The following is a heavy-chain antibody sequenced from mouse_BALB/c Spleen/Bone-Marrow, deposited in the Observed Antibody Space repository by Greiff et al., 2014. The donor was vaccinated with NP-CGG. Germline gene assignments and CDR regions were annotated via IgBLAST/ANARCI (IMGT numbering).Heavy chain of an antibody. V-gene: IGHV5-6-3*01. Sequence: EVKLMESGGGLVQPGGSLKLSCAASGFTFSSYGMSWVRQTPDKRLELVATINSNGGSTYYPDSVKGRFTISRDNAKNTLYLQMSSLKSEDTAMYYYARDYDYDYWGQGTTLTVSS. CDR2: INSNGGST. CDR3: ARDYDYDY. J-gene: IGHJ2*01. CDR1: GFTFSSYG. D-gene: IGHD2-4*01.